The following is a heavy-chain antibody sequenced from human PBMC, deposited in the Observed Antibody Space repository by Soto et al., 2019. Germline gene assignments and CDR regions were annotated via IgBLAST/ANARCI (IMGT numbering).Heavy chain of an antibody. V-gene: IGHV4-34*02. D-gene: IGHD5-12*01. Sequence: QVHLQQWGAGLLKPSETLSLTCAVYGESFIGYYWTWIRQPPGKGLEWIGEINRRGSTNYNPSLKSRVAVSMDTSKNQFYLKLTPLPAADSSVYYCAGTDIVTTNWFDPWGQGTLVTVSS. CDR1: GESFIGYY. CDR2: INRRGST. CDR3: AGTDIVTTNWFDP. J-gene: IGHJ5*02.